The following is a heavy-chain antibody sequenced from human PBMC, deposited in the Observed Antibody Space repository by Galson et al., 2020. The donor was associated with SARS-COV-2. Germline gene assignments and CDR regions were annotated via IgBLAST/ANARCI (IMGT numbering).Heavy chain of an antibody. D-gene: IGHD4-4*01. CDR1: GYTFTSYY. CDR3: ARDSQGGNDYNYLLF. CDR2: INPSGGGT. J-gene: IGHJ4*02. Sequence: ASVKVSCKASGYTFTSYYIHWVRQAPGQGLEWMGIINPSGGGTTYAQKFQGRVTMTRDTCTSTVYMELSSLRSEDTAVYYCARDSQGGNDYNYLLFWGQGTLVTVSS. V-gene: IGHV1-46*01.